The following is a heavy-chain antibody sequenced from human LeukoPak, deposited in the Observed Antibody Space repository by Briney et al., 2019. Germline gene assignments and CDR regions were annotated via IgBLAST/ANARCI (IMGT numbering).Heavy chain of an antibody. V-gene: IGHV4-34*01. CDR1: GGSCDDYY. CDR3: ARGRDRSKAGDH. Sequence: SETLSLTCAVYGGSCDDYYCSWIRHPPGKGLEWIGEIHPHGIFYYNSSLTSRVTISIDTSKSQFSLRLTSVTAADTAFYYCARGRDRSKAGDHWGQGSLVTVSS. D-gene: IGHD5-24*01. CDR2: IHPHGIF. J-gene: IGHJ4*02.